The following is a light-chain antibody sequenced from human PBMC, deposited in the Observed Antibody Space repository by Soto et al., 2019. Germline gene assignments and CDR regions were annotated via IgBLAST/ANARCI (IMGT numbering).Light chain of an antibody. J-gene: IGKJ1*01. CDR3: QQYGNSPQT. V-gene: IGKV3-20*01. CDR1: QTVSTNY. Sequence: EIVLTQSPGTLSLSPGERATLSCRASQTVSTNYLAWYQRKPGQAPRLLIFGASSRAPGIPDRFGGSGSGTDFTLTISRLEPEDFAVYYCQQYGNSPQTFGQGTKVEIK. CDR2: GAS.